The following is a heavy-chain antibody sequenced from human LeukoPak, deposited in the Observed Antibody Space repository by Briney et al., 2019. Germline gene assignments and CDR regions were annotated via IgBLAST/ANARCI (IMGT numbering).Heavy chain of an antibody. Sequence: GESLKISCKGCGYSFTSYWIGWVRQRPGKGLESMGIIYPGDSDTRYSPSFQGQVTISADKSISTSYLQLSSLKASDTAMYYCPRRGLNPPNHYFDYWGQGTLVTVSS. V-gene: IGHV5-51*01. J-gene: IGHJ4*02. CDR1: GYSFTSYW. CDR2: IYPGDSDT. D-gene: IGHD1-14*01. CDR3: PRRGLNPPNHYFDY.